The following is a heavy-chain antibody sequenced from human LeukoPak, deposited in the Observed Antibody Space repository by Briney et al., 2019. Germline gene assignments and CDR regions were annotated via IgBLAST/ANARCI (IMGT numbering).Heavy chain of an antibody. Sequence: GASVKVSCKASGYTLTGYYMHWVRQAPGQGLEWMGRINPNSGGTNYAQKFQGRVTMTRDTSISTAYMELSRLRSDDTAVYYCARDSRYCSSTSCRFDPWGQGTLVTVSS. CDR3: ARDSRYCSSTSCRFDP. V-gene: IGHV1-2*06. CDR2: INPNSGGT. J-gene: IGHJ5*02. D-gene: IGHD2-2*01. CDR1: GYTLTGYY.